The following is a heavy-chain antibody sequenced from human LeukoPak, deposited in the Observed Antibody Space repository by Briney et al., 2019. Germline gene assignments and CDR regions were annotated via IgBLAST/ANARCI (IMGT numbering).Heavy chain of an antibody. CDR2: INPNSGGT. CDR3: ARAAGCSGGSCSWNYFDY. D-gene: IGHD2-15*01. J-gene: IGHJ4*02. V-gene: IGHV1-2*02. CDR1: GYTFTGYY. Sequence: GASVKVPCKASGYTFTGYYMHWVRQAPGQGLEWMGWINPNSGGTNYAQKFQGRVTMTRDTSISTAYMELSRLRSDDTAVYYCARAAGCSGGSCSWNYFDYWGQGTLVTVSS.